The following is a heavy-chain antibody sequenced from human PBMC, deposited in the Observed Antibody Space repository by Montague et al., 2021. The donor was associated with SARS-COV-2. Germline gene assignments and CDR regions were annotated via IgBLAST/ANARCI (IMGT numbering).Heavy chain of an antibody. V-gene: IGHV4-39*01. D-gene: IGHD2-8*01. CDR1: GGSISSPDYY. Sequence: SETLSLTCTVSGGSISSPDYYWGWIRQSPGKGLEWIGSISYTGRTYYNPSLRSRVSFSMETSKNHFSLSLSSVTVADTAVYFCARQLPSYCATNKCYPYYLDGWGQGALVTVSS. CDR3: ARQLPSYCATNKCYPYYLDG. CDR2: ISYTGRT. J-gene: IGHJ4*02.